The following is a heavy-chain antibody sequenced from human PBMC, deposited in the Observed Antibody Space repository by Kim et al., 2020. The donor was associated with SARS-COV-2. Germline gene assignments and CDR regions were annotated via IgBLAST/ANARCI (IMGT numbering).Heavy chain of an antibody. V-gene: IGHV3-74*01. Sequence: ADPVKGRFTISRDNAKNTLYLQMNSLRAEDTAVYYCARDLYYYGSGSFDYWGQGTLVTVSS. J-gene: IGHJ4*02. D-gene: IGHD3-10*01. CDR3: ARDLYYYGSGSFDY.